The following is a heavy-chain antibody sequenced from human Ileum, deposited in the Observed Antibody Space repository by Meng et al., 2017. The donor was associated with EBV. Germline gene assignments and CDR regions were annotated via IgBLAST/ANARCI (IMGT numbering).Heavy chain of an antibody. Sequence: VQLQESRPGLVRPSETVSLACAVSGGCISRSDWWGGVRQPPGKGLEWSGETSHSGSTNYSPSLKSRVTISLDKSKNQLSLKLNSVTAADTAVYYCASSDYYRSDYWGQGTLVTVSS. CDR3: ASSDYYRSDY. CDR1: GGCISRSDW. V-gene: IGHV4-4*02. J-gene: IGHJ4*02. D-gene: IGHD3-22*01. CDR2: TSHSGST.